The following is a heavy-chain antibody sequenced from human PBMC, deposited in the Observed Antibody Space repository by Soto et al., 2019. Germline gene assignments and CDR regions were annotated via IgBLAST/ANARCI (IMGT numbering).Heavy chain of an antibody. CDR3: ARGGISHWAYFYYMDV. V-gene: IGHV4-34*01. CDR1: GGSLSDYF. Sequence: QVQLQQWGAGLLKPSETLSLTCVVSGGSLSDYFWSWIRQPPGMALEWIGEINHLGSINYNPSLKSRVNMSVDTSKNQFSLTLNTVTAADTDTYFCARGGISHWAYFYYMDVWDRGTTVTVSS. CDR2: INHLGSI. D-gene: IGHD2-21*01. J-gene: IGHJ6*03.